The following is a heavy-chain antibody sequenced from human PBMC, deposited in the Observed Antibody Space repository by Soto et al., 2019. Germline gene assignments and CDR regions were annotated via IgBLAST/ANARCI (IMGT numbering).Heavy chain of an antibody. J-gene: IGHJ5*02. Sequence: ASVKVSCKVSGYTLTELSMHWVRQAPGKGLEWMGGFDPEDGETIYAQKFQGRVTMTEDTSTDTAYMELSSLRSEDTVVYYCATVGITGTTGSWFDPWGQGTMVTVYS. V-gene: IGHV1-24*01. D-gene: IGHD1-7*01. CDR1: GYTLTELS. CDR3: ATVGITGTTGSWFDP. CDR2: FDPEDGET.